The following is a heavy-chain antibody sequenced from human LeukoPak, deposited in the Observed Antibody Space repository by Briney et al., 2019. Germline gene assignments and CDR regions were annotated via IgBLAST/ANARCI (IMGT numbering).Heavy chain of an antibody. CDR2: ISSSGSTI. CDR3: ARRVTIFPYYYMDV. D-gene: IGHD3-3*01. J-gene: IGHJ6*03. V-gene: IGHV3-11*01. CDR1: GFTFSDYY. Sequence: PGGSLRLSCAASGFTFSDYYMSWIRQAPGKGLEWVSYISSSGSTIYYADSVKGRFTISRDNAKNSLYLQMNSVRAEDTAVYYCARRVTIFPYYYMDVWGKGTTVTVSS.